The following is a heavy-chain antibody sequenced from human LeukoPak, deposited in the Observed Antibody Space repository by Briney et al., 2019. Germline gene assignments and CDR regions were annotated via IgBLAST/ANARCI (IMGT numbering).Heavy chain of an antibody. V-gene: IGHV1-69*04. Sequence: SVKVSCKASGGTFSSYAISWVRQAPGQGLEWMGRIIPILGIANYAQKFQGRVTTTADKSTSTAYMELSSLRSEDTAVYYCAREKHYYGSGSSSDAFDIWGQGTMVTVSS. CDR2: IIPILGIA. CDR3: AREKHYYGSGSSSDAFDI. D-gene: IGHD3-10*01. CDR1: GGTFSSYA. J-gene: IGHJ3*02.